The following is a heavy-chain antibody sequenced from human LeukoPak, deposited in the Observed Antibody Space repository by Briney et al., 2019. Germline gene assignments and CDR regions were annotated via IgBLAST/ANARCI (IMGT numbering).Heavy chain of an antibody. J-gene: IGHJ4*02. CDR3: ARHVRYSSSWYFDY. Sequence: SETLSLTCTVSGGSISGYYWSWIRQPPGKGLEWIGYIYYSGSTNYNPSLKSRVTISVDTSKNQFSLRLSSVTAADTATYYCARHVRYSSSWYFDYWGQGTLVTVSS. CDR1: GGSISGYY. D-gene: IGHD6-13*01. CDR2: IYYSGST. V-gene: IGHV4-59*08.